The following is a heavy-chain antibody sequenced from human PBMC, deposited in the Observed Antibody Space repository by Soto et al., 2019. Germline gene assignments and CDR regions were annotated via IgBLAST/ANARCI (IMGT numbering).Heavy chain of an antibody. J-gene: IGHJ4*01. D-gene: IGHD2-2*01. CDR2: ISAYNGNT. V-gene: IGHV1-18*01. Sequence: ASVKGSCKDSGYTITGDGIGWVRQAPGQGLEWMGWISAYNGNTNYAQKLQGRVTMTTDTSTSTAYMELRSLRSDDTAVYYCTTDSYSSITIVRFDYWGHGTLVTVSS. CDR1: GYTITGDG. CDR3: TTDSYSSITIVRFDY.